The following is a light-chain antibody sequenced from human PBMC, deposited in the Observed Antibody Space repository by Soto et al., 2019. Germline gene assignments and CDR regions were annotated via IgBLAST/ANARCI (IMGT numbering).Light chain of an antibody. Sequence: QLVLTQSPSASASLGASVKLTCTLSSGHSSYAIAWHQQQPEKGTRYLMELNSDGSHSKGDGIPDRFSGSSSGAERYLTISSLQSEDEADYYCQTWGTGIVVFGGGTKLTVL. J-gene: IGLJ2*01. V-gene: IGLV4-69*01. CDR2: LNSDGSH. CDR1: SGHSSYA. CDR3: QTWGTGIVV.